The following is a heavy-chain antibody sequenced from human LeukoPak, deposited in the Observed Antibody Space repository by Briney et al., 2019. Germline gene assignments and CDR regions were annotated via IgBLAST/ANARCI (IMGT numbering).Heavy chain of an antibody. J-gene: IGHJ4*02. D-gene: IGHD3-10*01. Sequence: GGSLRLSCAASGLTFSNTWMTWVRQAPGKGPERVGRIKSKTDGGATDYTTPVKGRFTISRDDSKNALYLQMNSLTAEDTAVYYCVGSYLGYWGQGTLVTVSS. CDR3: VGSYLGY. CDR1: GLTFSNTW. V-gene: IGHV3-15*01. CDR2: IKSKTDGGAT.